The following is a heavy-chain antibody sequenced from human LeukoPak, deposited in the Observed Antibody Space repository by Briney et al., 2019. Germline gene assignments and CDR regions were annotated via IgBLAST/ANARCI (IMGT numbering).Heavy chain of an antibody. D-gene: IGHD3-9*01. Sequence: PGGSLRLSCAASGFTFSSYWMSWVRQAPGKGLEWVANIKQDGSEKYYVDSVKGRFTISRDNAKNSLYLQMNSLRAEDTAVYSCARAQIGRLTIFNYWGQGTLVTVSS. CDR3: ARAQIGRLTIFNY. J-gene: IGHJ4*02. CDR2: IKQDGSEK. V-gene: IGHV3-7*01. CDR1: GFTFSSYW.